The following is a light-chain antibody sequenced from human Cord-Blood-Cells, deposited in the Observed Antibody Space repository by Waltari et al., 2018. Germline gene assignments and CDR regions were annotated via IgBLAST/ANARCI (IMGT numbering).Light chain of an antibody. J-gene: IGKJ5*01. CDR3: QQYNNWPPVT. CDR2: GAS. CDR1: QSVSSN. V-gene: IGKV3-15*01. Sequence: EIVMTQSPATLSVSPGERATLSCRASQSVSSNLAWYQQKPGQVPRLRIYGASTRATGNPARFSGSGSGTEFTLTISSLQSEDFAVYYCQQYNNWPPVTFGQGTRLEIK.